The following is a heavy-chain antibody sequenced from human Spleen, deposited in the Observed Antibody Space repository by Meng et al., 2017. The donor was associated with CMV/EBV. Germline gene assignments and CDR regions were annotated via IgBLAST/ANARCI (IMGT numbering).Heavy chain of an antibody. CDR1: GYTFSNYG. Sequence: ASVKVSCKASGYTFSNYGISWVRQAPGQGLEWMGWISPYNGDTNYAQKFQDRVTMTTDPSTSTAYMELRSLRSDDTAVYYCARGDWFDPWGQGTLVTVS. CDR2: ISPYNGDT. J-gene: IGHJ5*02. V-gene: IGHV1-18*01. CDR3: ARGDWFDP.